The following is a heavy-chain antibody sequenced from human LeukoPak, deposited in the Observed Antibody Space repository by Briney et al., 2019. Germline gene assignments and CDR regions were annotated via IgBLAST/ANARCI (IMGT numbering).Heavy chain of an antibody. CDR3: ARDREWELQSLRYFDY. CDR2: IYYSGST. D-gene: IGHD1-26*01. Sequence: PSETLSLTCTVSGGSISSYYWSWIRQPPGKGLEWIGYIYYSGSTNYNPSLESRVTISLDTSKNQFSLKLSSVTAADTAVYYCARDREWELQSLRYFDYWGQGTLVTVSS. J-gene: IGHJ4*02. CDR1: GGSISSYY. V-gene: IGHV4-59*01.